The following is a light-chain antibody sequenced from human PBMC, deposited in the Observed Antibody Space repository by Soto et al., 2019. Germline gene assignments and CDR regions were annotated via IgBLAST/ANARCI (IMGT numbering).Light chain of an antibody. CDR1: SSNIGNNY. J-gene: IGLJ2*01. CDR2: ENN. Sequence: QSVLTQPPSVSAAPGQKVTISCSGSSSNIGNNYVSWYQQLPGTAPKLPIYENNKRPSGIPDRFSGSKSGTSATLGITGLQTGDEADYYCGTGDSSLSVVFGGGTKVTVL. CDR3: GTGDSSLSVV. V-gene: IGLV1-51*02.